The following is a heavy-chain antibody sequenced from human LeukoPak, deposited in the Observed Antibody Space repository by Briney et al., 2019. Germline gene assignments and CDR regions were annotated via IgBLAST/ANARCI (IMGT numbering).Heavy chain of an antibody. Sequence: SGGSLRLSCAASGFTFSNYWMSWVRQAPGKGLEWVANINEDASDKYYVDTVKGRFTIARDNAKNSLYLEMNSLRDEDTAMYYCARGRNDYVWGSYRQYFDYWGQGTLVTASS. CDR3: ARGRNDYVWGSYRQYFDY. CDR1: GFTFSNYW. CDR2: INEDASDK. J-gene: IGHJ4*02. D-gene: IGHD3-16*02. V-gene: IGHV3-7*01.